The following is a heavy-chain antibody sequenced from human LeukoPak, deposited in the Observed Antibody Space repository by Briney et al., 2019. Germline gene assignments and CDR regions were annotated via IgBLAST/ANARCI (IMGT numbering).Heavy chain of an antibody. J-gene: IGHJ4*02. D-gene: IGHD5-18*01. CDR3: ARDSGVTAMAGDY. CDR1: GFTFSSYW. V-gene: IGHV3-74*01. Sequence: GGSLRLSCAASGFTFSSYWMHWVRQTPGKGLVWVSRINSDGKSTNYADSVKGRFTISRDNAKNSLYLQMNSLRAEDTAVYYCARDSGVTAMAGDYWGQGTLVTVSS. CDR2: INSDGKST.